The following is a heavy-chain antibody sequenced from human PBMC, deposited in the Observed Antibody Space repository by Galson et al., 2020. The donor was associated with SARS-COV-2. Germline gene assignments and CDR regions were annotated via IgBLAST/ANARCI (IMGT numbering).Heavy chain of an antibody. CDR1: GGSISSGGYY. CDR2: IYYSGST. Sequence: ALETLSLTCTVSGGSISSGGYYWSWIRQHPGKGLEWIGYIYYSGSTYYNPSLKSRVTISVDTSKNQFSLKLSSVTAADTAVYYCARGGEVRYFDWSYYYYGMDVWGQGTTVTVSS. J-gene: IGHJ6*02. D-gene: IGHD3-9*01. CDR3: ARGGEVRYFDWSYYYYGMDV. V-gene: IGHV4-31*03.